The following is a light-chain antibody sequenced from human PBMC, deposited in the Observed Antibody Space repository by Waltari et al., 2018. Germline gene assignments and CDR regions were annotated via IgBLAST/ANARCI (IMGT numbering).Light chain of an antibody. CDR1: QRGSSY. Sequence: EIVLTQSPATLSLSPGERATLACRASQRGSSYLAWYQQKPGQAPRLLIYDASNRATGIPARFSGSGSGTDFTLTISSLEPEDFAVYYCQQRSNWPLTFGPGTKVDIK. V-gene: IGKV3-11*01. J-gene: IGKJ3*01. CDR2: DAS. CDR3: QQRSNWPLT.